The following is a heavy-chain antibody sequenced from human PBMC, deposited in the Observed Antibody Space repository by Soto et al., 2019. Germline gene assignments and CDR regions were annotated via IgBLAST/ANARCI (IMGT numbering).Heavy chain of an antibody. CDR3: MTHAVIYSRGH. V-gene: IGHV3-15*01. Sequence: GGSLRLSCAASGFTFSNDWMNWVRQAPGKGLEWVARIKTVTDGGTTDYAAPVKGRFFISRDDSKSTLYLQMNSLKTEDTAIYYCMTHAVIYSRGHWGQGTLVTVSS. D-gene: IGHD6-25*01. CDR1: GFTFSNDW. J-gene: IGHJ4*02. CDR2: IKTVTDGGTT.